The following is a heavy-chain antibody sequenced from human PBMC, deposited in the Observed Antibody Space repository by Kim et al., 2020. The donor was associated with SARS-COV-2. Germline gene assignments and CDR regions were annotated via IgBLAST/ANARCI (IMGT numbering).Heavy chain of an antibody. D-gene: IGHD6-6*01. CDR2: IYPGDSDT. V-gene: IGHV5-51*01. CDR1: GYSFTSYW. CDR3: ASSIEYSSSGVGVGIYYYGMDV. J-gene: IGHJ6*02. Sequence: GESLKISCKGSGYSFTSYWIGWVRQMPGKGLEWMGIIYPGDSDTRYSPSFQGQVTISADKSISTAYLQWSSLKASDTAMYYCASSIEYSSSGVGVGIYYYGMDVWGQGTTVTVSS.